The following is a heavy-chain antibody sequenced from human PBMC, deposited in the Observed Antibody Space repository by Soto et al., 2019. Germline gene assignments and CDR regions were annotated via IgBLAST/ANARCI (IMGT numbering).Heavy chain of an antibody. Sequence: SETLSLTCAVYGGSFSGYHWSCIRQPPGKGLEWIGEINHSGSTNYNPSLKSRVTISVDTSKNQFSLKLSSVTAADTAVYYCARAVGMDYYYYYGMDVWGQGTTVTVSS. D-gene: IGHD1-26*01. J-gene: IGHJ6*02. CDR1: GGSFSGYH. CDR2: INHSGST. V-gene: IGHV4-34*01. CDR3: ARAVGMDYYYYYGMDV.